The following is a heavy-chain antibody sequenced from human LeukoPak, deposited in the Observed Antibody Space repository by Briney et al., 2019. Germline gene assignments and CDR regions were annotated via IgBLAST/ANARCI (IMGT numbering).Heavy chain of an antibody. Sequence: GGSLRLSCAVSGFTFSSYGMSWVRQAPGKGLEWVSGVSGSGGTTYYADSVKGRFTISRDNSKNTLYLLMNSLRAEDTAVYYCAKALFAGRHRQRDFDYWGQGTLVTVSS. CDR3: AKALFAGRHRQRDFDY. V-gene: IGHV3-23*01. J-gene: IGHJ4*02. CDR2: VSGSGGTT. CDR1: GFTFSSYG.